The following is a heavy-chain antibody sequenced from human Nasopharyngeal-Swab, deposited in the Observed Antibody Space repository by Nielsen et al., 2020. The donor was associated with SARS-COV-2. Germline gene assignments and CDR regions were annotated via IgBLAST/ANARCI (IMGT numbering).Heavy chain of an antibody. CDR3: ARAGGGYSYADY. Sequence: GESLKISCAASGFTFSSYDMHWVRQATGKGLEWVSAIGTAGDTYYPDSVKGRFTISRDNSKNTLYLQMNSLRAEDTAVYYCARAGGGYSYADYWGQGTLVTVSS. J-gene: IGHJ4*02. CDR2: IGTAGDT. V-gene: IGHV3-13*01. D-gene: IGHD5-18*01. CDR1: GFTFSSYD.